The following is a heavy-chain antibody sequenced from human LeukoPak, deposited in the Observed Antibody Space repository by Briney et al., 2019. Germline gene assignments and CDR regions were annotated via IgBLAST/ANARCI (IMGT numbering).Heavy chain of an antibody. D-gene: IGHD3-22*01. CDR2: IRRDGSVQ. J-gene: IGHJ3*01. CDR1: EFTLSSYW. CDR3: ARDSNPQSSGYYFDAFDL. V-gene: IGHV3-7*01. Sequence: PGGSLRLSCEASEFTLSSYWMTWVRQAPGMGLECVANIRRDGSVQHYLDSVEGRFTISRDNTKNSLYLQMNSLRAEDTAVYYCARDSNPQSSGYYFDAFDLWGQGTMVTVS.